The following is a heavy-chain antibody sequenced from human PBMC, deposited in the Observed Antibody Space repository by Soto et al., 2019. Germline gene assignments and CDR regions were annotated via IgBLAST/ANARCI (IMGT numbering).Heavy chain of an antibody. CDR3: ARGTSGGNYRYYYYGMDV. V-gene: IGHV1-2*04. D-gene: IGHD1-7*01. Sequence: GASVKVSCKASGYTFTGYYMHWVRQAPGQGLEWMGWINPNSGGTNYAQKFQGWVTMTRDTSISTAYMELSRLRSDDTAVYYCARGTSGGNYRYYYYGMDVWGQGTTVTVSS. CDR2: INPNSGGT. CDR1: GYTFTGYY. J-gene: IGHJ6*02.